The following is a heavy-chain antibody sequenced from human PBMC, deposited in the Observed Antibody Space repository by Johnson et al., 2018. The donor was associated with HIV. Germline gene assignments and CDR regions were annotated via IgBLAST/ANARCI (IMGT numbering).Heavy chain of an antibody. CDR2: INWNGSGTVV. V-gene: IGHV3-20*04. CDR3: ARGGSDVFDI. Sequence: VQLVESGGGVVRPGGSLRLSCAASGFTFDDYGMSWVRQAPGKGLEWVSGINWNGSGTVVYYADSVKGRFTISRDNAKNSLYLQMNSLRADDTAVYYCARGGSDVFDIWGRGTMVTVSS. D-gene: IGHD3-16*01. CDR1: GFTFDDYG. J-gene: IGHJ3*02.